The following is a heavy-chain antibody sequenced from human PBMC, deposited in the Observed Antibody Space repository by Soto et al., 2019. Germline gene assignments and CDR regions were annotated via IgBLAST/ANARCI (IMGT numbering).Heavy chain of an antibody. CDR3: ARPSIYCSGSSCYRLYYGMDV. J-gene: IGHJ6*02. D-gene: IGHD2-15*01. V-gene: IGHV3-21*01. CDR1: GFTFSSYS. Sequence: GGSLRLSCAASGFTFSSYSMNWVRQAPGKGLEWVSSISSSSSYIYYADSVKGRFTISRDNAKNSLYLQMNSLRAEDTAVYYCARPSIYCSGSSCYRLYYGMDVWGQGTTVTVSS. CDR2: ISSSSSYI.